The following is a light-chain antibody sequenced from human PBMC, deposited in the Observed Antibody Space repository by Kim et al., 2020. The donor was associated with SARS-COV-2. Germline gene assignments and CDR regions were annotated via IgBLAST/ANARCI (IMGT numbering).Light chain of an antibody. CDR3: QRYNSVPLT. Sequence: ASVGDRVTITCRASQGISNYLAWYQQKAGKITKLLIYGASTLQSGVPSRFSGSGSGTDFTLTISSLQPDDVATYYCQRYNSVPLTFGGGTKVDIK. CDR1: QGISNY. CDR2: GAS. J-gene: IGKJ4*01. V-gene: IGKV1-27*01.